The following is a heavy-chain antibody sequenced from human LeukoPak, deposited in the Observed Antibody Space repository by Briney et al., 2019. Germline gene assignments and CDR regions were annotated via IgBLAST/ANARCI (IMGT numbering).Heavy chain of an antibody. CDR2: IYPGDSDT. Sequence: GESLRISCGGSGYSFTSYWLLWVRQMPGKGLEGMGIIYPGDSDTRYTPSFEGQVTISADKSRSTAYLQWSRLKASDTALYYFAGPCSNCWYVGDAFNNWGQGTMVTVSS. V-gene: IGHV5-51*01. J-gene: IGHJ3*02. CDR3: AGPCSNCWYVGDAFNN. CDR1: GYSFTSYW. D-gene: IGHD6-13*01.